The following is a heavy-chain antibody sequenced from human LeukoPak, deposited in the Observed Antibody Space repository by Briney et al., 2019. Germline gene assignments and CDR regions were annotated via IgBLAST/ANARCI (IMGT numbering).Heavy chain of an antibody. D-gene: IGHD5-18*01. CDR2: INNDGSST. V-gene: IGHV3-74*01. CDR3: AKDWEGYRGPDY. Sequence: GGSLRLSCAASGFTFSSYWMHWVRQVPGKGLVWVSHINNDGSSTSYADSVKGRFTISRDNSKNTLYLQMNSLRAEDTAVYYCAKDWEGYRGPDYWGQGTLVTVSS. CDR1: GFTFSSYW. J-gene: IGHJ4*02.